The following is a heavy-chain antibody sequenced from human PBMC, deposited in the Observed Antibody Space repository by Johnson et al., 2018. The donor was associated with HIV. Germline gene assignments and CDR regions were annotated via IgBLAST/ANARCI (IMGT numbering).Heavy chain of an antibody. D-gene: IGHD6-19*01. CDR2: IAHDESIT. V-gene: IGHV3-30*02. CDR3: AKDDNLGVWYSDAFDV. CDR1: GFTFSSYG. Sequence: QVQLVESGGGVVQPGGSLRLSCAASGFTFSSYGMHWVRQAPGKGLEWVAFIAHDESITHYADSVKGRFTMSRDNSKNTLYLHMKSLRPEDTSIYYCAKDDNLGVWYSDAFDVWGQGTVVTVSS. J-gene: IGHJ3*01.